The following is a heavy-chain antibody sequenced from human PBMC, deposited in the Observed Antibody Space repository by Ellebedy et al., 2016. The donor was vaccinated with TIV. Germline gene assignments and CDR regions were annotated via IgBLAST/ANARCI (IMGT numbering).Heavy chain of an antibody. D-gene: IGHD3-16*02. CDR2: INPGAGGT. V-gene: IGHV1-46*01. Sequence: AASVKVSCKASGYTFTNYSMNWVRQAPGQGLEWMGLINPGAGGTSYAQKFQGRVTMTRDTSTSTVYMELSSLSSEDTALYYCARAPLSGVFYGRDVWGQGTTVTVSS. CDR1: GYTFTNYS. J-gene: IGHJ6*02. CDR3: ARAPLSGVFYGRDV.